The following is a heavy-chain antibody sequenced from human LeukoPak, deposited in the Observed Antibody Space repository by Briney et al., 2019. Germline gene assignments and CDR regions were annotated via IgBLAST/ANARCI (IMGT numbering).Heavy chain of an antibody. D-gene: IGHD2-21*01. Sequence: GGSLGLSCVGSGFTFRSHAMSWVRQAPERGLEFVSGIYENGGTTYYADSVKGRFSISRDNSKNTLYLQMDSLRGEDTAVYYCAKDFRIGYSAHFDYWGQGALVTVSS. J-gene: IGHJ4*02. CDR3: AKDFRIGYSAHFDY. V-gene: IGHV3-23*01. CDR1: GFTFRSHA. CDR2: IYENGGTT.